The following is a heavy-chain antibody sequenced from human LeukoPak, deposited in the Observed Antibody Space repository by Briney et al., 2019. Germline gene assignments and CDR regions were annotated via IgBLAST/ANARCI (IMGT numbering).Heavy chain of an antibody. CDR2: FSGSGGFT. CDR1: GFTFSSYG. CDR3: AKEIWLAYYFDY. J-gene: IGHJ4*02. V-gene: IGHV3-23*01. Sequence: PGGSLRLSCAASGFTFSSYGMSWVRQAPGKGLEWVSGFSGSGGFTYSADSVKGRFIISRDSSKNTLYLQMNSLRSEDTAVYYCAKEIWLAYYFDYRGQGTLVTVSS. D-gene: IGHD6-19*01.